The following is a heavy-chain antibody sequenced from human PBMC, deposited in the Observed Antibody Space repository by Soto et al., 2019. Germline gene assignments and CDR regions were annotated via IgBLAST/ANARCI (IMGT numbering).Heavy chain of an antibody. CDR3: ARDPPMTTAVFDY. Sequence: ASVKVSCKASGYTFTSYYMHWVRQAPGQGLEWMGWISAYNGNTNYAQKLQGRVTMTTDTSTSTAYMELRSLRSDDTAVYYCARDPPMTTAVFDYWGQGTLVTVSS. V-gene: IGHV1-18*04. CDR1: GYTFTSYY. D-gene: IGHD4-17*01. J-gene: IGHJ4*02. CDR2: ISAYNGNT.